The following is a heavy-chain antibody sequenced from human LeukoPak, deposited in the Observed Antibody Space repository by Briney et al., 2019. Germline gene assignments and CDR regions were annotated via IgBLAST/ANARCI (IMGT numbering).Heavy chain of an antibody. CDR3: SESAEYFQH. Sequence: PSQTLSLTCAVSGGSISSGGYSWSWIRQPPGKGLEWIGYIYHSGSTYYNPSLKSRVTISVDRSKNQFSLKLSSVTAADTAVYYCSESAEYFQHWGQGTLVTVSS. D-gene: IGHD3-10*01. J-gene: IGHJ1*01. CDR1: GGSISSGGYS. CDR2: IYHSGST. V-gene: IGHV4-30-2*01.